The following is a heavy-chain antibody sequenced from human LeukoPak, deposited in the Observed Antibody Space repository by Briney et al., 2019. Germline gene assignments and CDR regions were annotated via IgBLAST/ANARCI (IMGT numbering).Heavy chain of an antibody. D-gene: IGHD3-3*01. V-gene: IGHV3-7*01. Sequence: PTGGSLRLSCAASGITFSTAWMTWVRQAPGKGLEWVADIKQDGSEKLYVNSVRGRFTISRDNAKMSLFLQMNSLRAEDTAVYYCARDNGVVHGVYYMDVWGKGTTVTVS. J-gene: IGHJ6*03. CDR1: GITFSTAW. CDR3: ARDNGVVHGVYYMDV. CDR2: IKQDGSEK.